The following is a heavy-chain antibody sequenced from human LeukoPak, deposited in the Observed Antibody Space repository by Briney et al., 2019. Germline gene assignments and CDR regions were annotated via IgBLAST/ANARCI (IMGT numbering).Heavy chain of an antibody. CDR3: ARDPRYCSSTSCHDAFDI. J-gene: IGHJ3*02. V-gene: IGHV3-7*01. CDR1: GFTFSSYW. Sequence: PGRSLRLSCAASGFTFSSYWMSWVRQAPGKGLEWVANIKQDGSEKYYVDSVKGRFTISRGNAKNSLYLQMNSLRAEDTAVYYCARDPRYCSSTSCHDAFDIWGQGTMVTVSS. CDR2: IKQDGSEK. D-gene: IGHD2-2*01.